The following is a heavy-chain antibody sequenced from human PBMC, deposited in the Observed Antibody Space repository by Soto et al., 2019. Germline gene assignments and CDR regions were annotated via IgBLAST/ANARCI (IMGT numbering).Heavy chain of an antibody. CDR3: ARDYLPFELDTAMAHTYYYYGMDV. J-gene: IGHJ6*02. CDR1: GFTLSSYS. V-gene: IGHV3-21*01. Sequence: PGGSLRLSCAASGFTLSSYSMNWVRQAPGKGLEWVSSISSSSSYIYYADSVKGRFTISRDNAKNSLYLQMNSLRAEDTAVYYCARDYLPFELDTAMAHTYYYYGMDVWGQGTTVTVSS. D-gene: IGHD5-18*01. CDR2: ISSSSSYI.